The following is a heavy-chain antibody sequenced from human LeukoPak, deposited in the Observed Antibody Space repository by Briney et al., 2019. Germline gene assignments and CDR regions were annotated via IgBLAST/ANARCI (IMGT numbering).Heavy chain of an antibody. CDR3: ARQALAGYSYDTKYYYYMDV. V-gene: IGHV1-2*02. Sequence: ASVKVSCKASGYTFTSYYMHWVRQAPGQGLEWMGWINPNSGGTNYAQKFQGRVTMTRDTSISTAYMELSRLRSDDTAVYYCARQALAGYSYDTKYYYYMDVWGKGTTVTISS. CDR1: GYTFTSYY. D-gene: IGHD5-18*01. CDR2: INPNSGGT. J-gene: IGHJ6*03.